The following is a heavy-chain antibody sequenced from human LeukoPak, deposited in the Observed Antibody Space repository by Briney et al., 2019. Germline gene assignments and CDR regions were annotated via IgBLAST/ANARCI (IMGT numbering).Heavy chain of an antibody. CDR3: AHSGYSYTYTV. CDR1: GDSFRKYA. D-gene: IGHD5-18*01. Sequence: GASVKVSCKSSGDSFRKYAINWIRQAPGQGLEWMGGIIPIFETGDYAQNFQGRVTIAADESTSTAYMELSSLRSEDTAVYYCAHSGYSYTYTVWGQGTLVTVSS. CDR2: IIPIFETG. V-gene: IGHV1-69*13. J-gene: IGHJ4*02.